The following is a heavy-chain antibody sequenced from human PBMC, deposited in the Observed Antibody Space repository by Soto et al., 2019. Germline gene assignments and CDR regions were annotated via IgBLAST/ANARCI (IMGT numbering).Heavy chain of an antibody. V-gene: IGHV4-30-4*01. Sequence: CIRQAPRKGLEWIGDIYYSGSTYYNPSLQSRVTISVETSKNQFSLKLGSVTAADTAVYYCAREFVRLCFGELAPNALSIDSLHQATLISV. CDR3: AREFVRLCFGELAPNALSIDS. D-gene: IGHD3-16*01. J-gene: IGHJ4*02. CDR2: IYYSGST.